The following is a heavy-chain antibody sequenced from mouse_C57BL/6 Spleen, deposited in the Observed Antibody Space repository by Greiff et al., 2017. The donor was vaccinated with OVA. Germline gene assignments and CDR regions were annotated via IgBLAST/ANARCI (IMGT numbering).Heavy chain of an antibody. CDR1: GYTFTDYN. J-gene: IGHJ2*01. Sequence: VQLKQSGPELVKPGASVKIPCKASGYTFTDYNMDWVKQSHGKSLEWIGDINPNNGGTNYNQKFKGKATLTVDKSSSTAYMELRSSTSAEDAVDYCARPSYYDSSRGFDYWGQGTTLTVSS. CDR2: INPNNGGT. V-gene: IGHV1-18*01. CDR3: ARPSYYDSSRGFDY. D-gene: IGHD1-1*01.